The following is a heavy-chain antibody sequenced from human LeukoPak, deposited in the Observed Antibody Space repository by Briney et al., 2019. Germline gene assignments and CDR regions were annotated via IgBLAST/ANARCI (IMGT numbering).Heavy chain of an antibody. CDR3: ARRAYSTAYWKHFDS. D-gene: IGHD1-1*01. Sequence: SETLSLTCTVSGDSISSSSYYWGWIRQPPGKGLKWIGIIYNSGSTYYSPSLKSRVTISVDTSKNQFSLKLNSVTAADTAVYFCARRAYSTAYWKHFDSWGQGTLVTVSS. CDR2: IYNSGST. J-gene: IGHJ4*02. V-gene: IGHV4-39*01. CDR1: GDSISSSSYY.